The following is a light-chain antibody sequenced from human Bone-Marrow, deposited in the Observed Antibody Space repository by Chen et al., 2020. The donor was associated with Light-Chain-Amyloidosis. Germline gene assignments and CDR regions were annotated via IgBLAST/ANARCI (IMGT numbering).Light chain of an antibody. V-gene: IGLV2-14*01. CDR3: SSYTITSTLV. J-gene: IGLJ1*01. CDR1: SSDVGGDNH. Sequence: QSALTQPASLSGSPGQSITLSCTGTSSDVGGDNHVSWYQQHPDKAPKLIIYEVTNRPSWVPARFSGSKSDNTASLTISGLQTEDEADYFCSSYTITSTLVFGSGTRVTVL. CDR2: EVT.